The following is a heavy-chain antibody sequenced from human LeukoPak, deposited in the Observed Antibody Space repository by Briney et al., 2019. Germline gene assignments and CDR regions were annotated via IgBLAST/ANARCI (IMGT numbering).Heavy chain of an antibody. CDR2: IYYSGST. CDR3: ARVATTVTLFDY. D-gene: IGHD4-17*01. J-gene: IGHJ4*02. V-gene: IGHV4-59*01. Sequence: SETLSLTCTVSGGSISSYYWSWIRQPPGKGLEWIGYIYYSGSTNYNPSLKSRVTISVDTSKNQFSLKLSSVTAADTALYYCARVATTVTLFDYWGQGTLVTVSS. CDR1: GGSISSYY.